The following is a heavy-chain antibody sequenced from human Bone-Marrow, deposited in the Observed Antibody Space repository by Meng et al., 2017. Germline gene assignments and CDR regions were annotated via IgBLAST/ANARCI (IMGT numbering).Heavy chain of an antibody. CDR3: VKDITPGGADV. CDR1: GFTFHDHA. J-gene: IGHJ6*02. D-gene: IGHD1-14*01. Sequence: GGSLRLSCGMSGFTFHDHAMHWVRQAPGKGLEWVSGIFWSSGKTGYADSVRGRFTISRDNAKNSLHLQMNSLRAEDMALYYCVKDITPGGADVWGQGTTVTVSS. CDR2: IFWSSGKT. V-gene: IGHV3-9*03.